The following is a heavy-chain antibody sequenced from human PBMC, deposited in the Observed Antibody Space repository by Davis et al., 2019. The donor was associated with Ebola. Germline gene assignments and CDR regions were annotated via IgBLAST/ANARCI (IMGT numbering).Heavy chain of an antibody. CDR2: FDPEDGET. J-gene: IGHJ6*02. V-gene: IGHV1-24*01. CDR1: GYTLTELS. CDR3: ATDQFDGSGKKRYYYGMDV. D-gene: IGHD3-10*01. Sequence: ASVKVSCKVSGYTLTELSMHWVRPPPGTGLEWMGGFDPEDGETIYAQKFQGRVTMTEDTSTDTAYMELSSLRSEDTAVYYCATDQFDGSGKKRYYYGMDVWGQGTTVTVSS.